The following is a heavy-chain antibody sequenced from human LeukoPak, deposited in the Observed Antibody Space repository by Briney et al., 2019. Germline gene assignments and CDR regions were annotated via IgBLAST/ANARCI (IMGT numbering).Heavy chain of an antibody. CDR1: GGTFSSYA. V-gene: IGHV1-69*05. J-gene: IGHJ4*02. Sequence: GASVKVSCKASGGTFSSYAISWVRQAPGQGLEWMGRIIPIFGTANYAQKFQGRVTITTDESTSTAYMELSSLRSEDTAVYYCARGRGYSGYDSPLDYWGQGTLVTVSS. CDR3: ARGRGYSGYDSPLDY. D-gene: IGHD5-12*01. CDR2: IIPIFGTA.